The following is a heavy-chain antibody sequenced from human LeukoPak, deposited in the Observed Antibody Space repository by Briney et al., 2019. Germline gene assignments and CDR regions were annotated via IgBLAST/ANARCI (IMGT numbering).Heavy chain of an antibody. CDR3: VKYIGLLDYYYYGMDV. CDR2: ISYDGSNK. CDR1: GFTFSSYG. V-gene: IGHV3-30*18. Sequence: PGRSLRLSCAASGFTFSSYGMHWVRQAPGKGLEWVAVISYDGSNKYYADSVKGRFTISRDNSKNTLYLQMNSLRAEDTAVYYCVKYIGLLDYYYYGMDVWGKGTTVTVSS. J-gene: IGHJ6*04. D-gene: IGHD2-8*01.